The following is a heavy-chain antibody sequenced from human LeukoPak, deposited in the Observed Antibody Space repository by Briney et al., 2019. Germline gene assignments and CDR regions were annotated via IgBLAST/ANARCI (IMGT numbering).Heavy chain of an antibody. J-gene: IGHJ4*02. CDR3: ARTTVDTAMAYYFDY. V-gene: IGHV4-4*02. Sequence: PSGTLSLTCAVSGGSISSSNWWSWVRQPPGKGLEWIGDIYHSGSTNYNPSLKSRVTISVDKSKNQFSLKLSSVTAADTAVYYCARTTVDTAMAYYFDYWGQGTLVTVSS. CDR1: GGSISSSNW. D-gene: IGHD5-18*01. CDR2: IYHSGST.